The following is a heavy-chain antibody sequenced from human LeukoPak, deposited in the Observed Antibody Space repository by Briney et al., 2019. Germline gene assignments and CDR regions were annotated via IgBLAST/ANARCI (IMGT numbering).Heavy chain of an antibody. V-gene: IGHV1-18*01. J-gene: IGHJ5*02. D-gene: IGHD3-16*01. Sequence: ASVKDPCKATRYTFPNYGSRWVRQAPGQGREWMGCISGYNGNTHNAQKIQGRVSMTADASTSTTYMELRSLRSDDTAVYYCARDIKRSRARWENLGIDPWGQGTLVTVSS. CDR1: RYTFPNYG. CDR2: ISGYNGNT. CDR3: ARDIKRSRARWENLGIDP.